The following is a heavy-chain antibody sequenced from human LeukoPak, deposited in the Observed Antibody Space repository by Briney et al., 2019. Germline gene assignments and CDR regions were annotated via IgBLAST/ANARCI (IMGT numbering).Heavy chain of an antibody. CDR3: ARGPLYDFWSGYSSPFDY. Sequence: TGGSLRLSCAASGFTFSSYAMSWVRQAPGKGLEWVSAISGSGGSTYYADSVKGRFTISRDNSKNTLYLQMNSLRAEDTAVYYCARGPLYDFWSGYSSPFDYWGQGTLVTVSS. J-gene: IGHJ4*02. CDR2: ISGSGGST. CDR1: GFTFSSYA. D-gene: IGHD3-3*01. V-gene: IGHV3-23*01.